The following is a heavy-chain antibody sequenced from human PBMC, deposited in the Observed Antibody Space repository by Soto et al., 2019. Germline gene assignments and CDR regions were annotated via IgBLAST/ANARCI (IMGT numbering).Heavy chain of an antibody. CDR1: GYTFSSYG. V-gene: IGHV1-18*01. J-gene: IGHJ5*02. D-gene: IGHD2-21*02. Sequence: QVQLLQSGSEVKKPGASVKVSCKASGYTFSSYGLTWVRQAPGQGLEWMGWISTYNGDTKYAQKHQGRVTMTTDTSTSTAYLEMRSLRSDDTAVYYCARDYRGGNSGGRFDPWGQGTLVTVSS. CDR3: ARDYRGGNSGGRFDP. CDR2: ISTYNGDT.